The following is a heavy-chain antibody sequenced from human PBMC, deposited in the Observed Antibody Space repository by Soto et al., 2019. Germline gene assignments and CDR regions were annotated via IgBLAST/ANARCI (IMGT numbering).Heavy chain of an antibody. CDR3: ARAGAVAGSPLYYYYGMDV. CDR1: GVSISSYY. CDR2: IYYSGST. D-gene: IGHD6-19*01. J-gene: IGHJ6*02. V-gene: IGHV4-59*01. Sequence: PSETLSLTCTVSGVSISSYYWSWIRQPPGKGLEWIGYIYYSGSTNYNPSLKSRVTISVDTSKNQFSLKLSSVTAADTAVYYCARAGAVAGSPLYYYYGMDVWGQGTTVTVSS.